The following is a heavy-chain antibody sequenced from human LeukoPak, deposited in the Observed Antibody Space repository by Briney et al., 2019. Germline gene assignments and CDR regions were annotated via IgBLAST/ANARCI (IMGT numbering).Heavy chain of an antibody. CDR1: GGTFSSYA. CDR3: ARRGGDAYYDSSGYLDY. V-gene: IGHV1-69*05. J-gene: IGHJ4*02. Sequence: GASVKVSCKASGGTFSSYAISWVRQAPGQGLEWMGGNIPIFGTANYAQKFQGRVTITTDESTSTAYMELSSLRSEDTAVYYCARRGGDAYYDSSGYLDYWGQGTLVTVSS. CDR2: NIPIFGTA. D-gene: IGHD3-22*01.